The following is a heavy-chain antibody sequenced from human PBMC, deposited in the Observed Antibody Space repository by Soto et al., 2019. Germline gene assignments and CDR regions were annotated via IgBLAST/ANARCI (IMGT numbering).Heavy chain of an antibody. D-gene: IGHD3-22*01. Sequence: EVQLVESGGGLVKPGGSLRLSCAASGFTFSSYSMNWVRQAPGKGLEWVSSISSSSSYIYYADSVKGRFTISRDNAKNSLYLQMKSLRAEDTAVYYCARDDTPMIVVVKDAFDIWGQGTMVTVSS. V-gene: IGHV3-21*01. CDR1: GFTFSSYS. CDR3: ARDDTPMIVVVKDAFDI. J-gene: IGHJ3*02. CDR2: ISSSSSYI.